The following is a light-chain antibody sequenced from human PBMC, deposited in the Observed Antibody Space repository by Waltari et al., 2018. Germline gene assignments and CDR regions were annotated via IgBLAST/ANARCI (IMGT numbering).Light chain of an antibody. V-gene: IGKV1-33*01. CDR3: QQFHSLPYT. CDR1: QDITTS. CDR2: DAS. J-gene: IGKJ2*01. Sequence: DIQMTQSPSSLSACVGDRVTFTCQATQDITTSLSWFQQKPGEAPRLLIYDASTLQPGVPSRFSGTGSATGFSLTITSLQLDDSATYYCQQFHSLPYTFARGTKLHIK.